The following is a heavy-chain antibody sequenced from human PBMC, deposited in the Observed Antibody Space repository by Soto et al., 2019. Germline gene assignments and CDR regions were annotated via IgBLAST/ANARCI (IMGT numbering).Heavy chain of an antibody. CDR2: IHYSGST. J-gene: IGHJ5*01. V-gene: IGHV4-59*01. CDR3: ARAQTAWITSSSGWFDS. CDR1: GGSLRNYY. D-gene: IGHD6-6*01. Sequence: SETLSLTCTVSGGSLRNYYWSWIRQTPGRGLEWIGYIHYSGSTNYNPSLKSRVAISVDLSKNQLSLKMTSVSAADTAVYYCARAQTAWITSSSGWFDSCGQGTQVTVS.